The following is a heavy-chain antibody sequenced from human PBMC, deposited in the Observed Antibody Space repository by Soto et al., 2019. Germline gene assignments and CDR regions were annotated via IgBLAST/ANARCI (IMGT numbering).Heavy chain of an antibody. CDR3: ARELPERGGFDY. J-gene: IGHJ4*02. V-gene: IGHV1-69*08. Sequence: QVQLVQSGAEVKKPGSSVKVSCKASGGTFSSYTISWVRQAPGQGLEWMGRIIPILGIANYAQKFQGRVTITADKSTSTAYMELSSLRSEDTAVYYCARELPERGGFDYWGQGTLVTVSS. CDR1: GGTFSSYT. CDR2: IIPILGIA.